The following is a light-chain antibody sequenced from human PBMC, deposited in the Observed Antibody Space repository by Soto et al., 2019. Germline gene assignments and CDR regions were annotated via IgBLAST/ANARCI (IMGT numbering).Light chain of an antibody. J-gene: IGKJ1*01. CDR3: QQYSSRST. Sequence: TQSPSTLPASFGDRVTITCRASQSISNWLAWYQQKPGKAPNLLIYDASSLQSGVPSRFSGSGFGTEFTLTISSLQPGDFATYYCQQYSSRSTFGQRTKVAI. V-gene: IGKV1-5*01. CDR2: DAS. CDR1: QSISNW.